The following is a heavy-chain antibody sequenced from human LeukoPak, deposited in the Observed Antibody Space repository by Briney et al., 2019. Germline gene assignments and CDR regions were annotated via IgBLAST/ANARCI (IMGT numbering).Heavy chain of an antibody. V-gene: IGHV4-61*09. Sequence: SETLSLTCTVSGGSISSSSYYWSWIRQPAGKGLEWIGHIYTTGSTNYNPSLKSRVTISLDTSKNQFSLKLSSVTAADTAVYYCARGAYFYGSGINWFDPWGQGTLITVSS. D-gene: IGHD3-10*01. CDR1: GGSISSSSYY. CDR3: ARGAYFYGSGINWFDP. CDR2: IYTTGST. J-gene: IGHJ5*02.